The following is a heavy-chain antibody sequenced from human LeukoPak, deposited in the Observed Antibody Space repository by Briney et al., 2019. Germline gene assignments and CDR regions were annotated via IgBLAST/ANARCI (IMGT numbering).Heavy chain of an antibody. Sequence: GATVKISCKAPGYTFTDYYMHWVQQAPGKGLEWMGRVDPEDGEAIYAEKFQGRVTITADTSTDTAYMQLSSLRSEDTAVYYCATERAFLERFLFDYWGQGTLVTVSS. V-gene: IGHV1-69-2*01. J-gene: IGHJ4*02. CDR3: ATERAFLERFLFDY. D-gene: IGHD3-3*01. CDR2: VDPEDGEA. CDR1: GYTFTDYY.